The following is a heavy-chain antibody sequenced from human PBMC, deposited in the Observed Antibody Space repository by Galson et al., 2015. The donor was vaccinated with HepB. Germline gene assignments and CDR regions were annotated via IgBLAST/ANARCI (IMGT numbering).Heavy chain of an antibody. CDR1: GYTFTRYG. CDR2: VSGHNGDT. J-gene: IGHJ4*01. D-gene: IGHD5-24*01. CDR3: ARRGIATIGSPTFDY. V-gene: IGHV1-18*01. Sequence: SVKVSCKAPGYTFTRYGLNWVRQAPGQGLEWMGWVSGHNGDTQHAQDLQNRVTMTTDTSTGTAYLELGSLTSDDTAVYYCARRGIATIGSPTFDYLCHGTLGTVSS.